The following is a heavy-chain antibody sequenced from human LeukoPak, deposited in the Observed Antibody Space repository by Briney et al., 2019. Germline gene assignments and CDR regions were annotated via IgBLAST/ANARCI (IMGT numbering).Heavy chain of an antibody. V-gene: IGHV3-23*01. CDR2: IRGSGSST. D-gene: IGHD5/OR15-5a*01. CDR3: AKDLAVSTDY. CDR1: GFTFSSYA. J-gene: IGHJ4*02. Sequence: GGSLRLSCAASGFTFSSYAMNWVRPAPGKGLEWVSAIRGSGSSTFYADSVKGRFTISRDNSKNTLYLQMNSLRADDTAVYYCAKDLAVSTDYWGQGTLVTVSS.